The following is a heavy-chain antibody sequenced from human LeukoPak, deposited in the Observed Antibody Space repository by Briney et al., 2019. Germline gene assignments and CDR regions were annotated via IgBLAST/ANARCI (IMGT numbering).Heavy chain of an antibody. V-gene: IGHV3-21*01. CDR1: GFSFSAYT. Sequence: MAGGSLRLSCAASGFSFSAYTMNWVRQAPGKGLEWVSSISSSETYIYYTDSVKGRFTISRDNANNSLYLQMNSLRAEDTAVYYCAKEVIVGVSFDYWGQGTLVTVSS. J-gene: IGHJ4*02. D-gene: IGHD1-26*01. CDR2: ISSSETYI. CDR3: AKEVIVGVSFDY.